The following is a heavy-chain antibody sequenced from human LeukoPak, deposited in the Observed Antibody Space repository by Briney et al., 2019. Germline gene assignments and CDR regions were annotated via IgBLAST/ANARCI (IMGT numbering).Heavy chain of an antibody. D-gene: IGHD1-26*01. J-gene: IGHJ5*02. Sequence: SETLSLTCAVYGGSLSGYYWGWIRQPPGKGLEWIGEINRSGRTNYNPPLKSRVTISVDTSMNQFSLTVNSVTAADTAVYYCARHGPYLGRLGWFDPWGQGTLVTVSS. CDR1: GGSLSGYY. CDR2: INRSGRT. CDR3: ARHGPYLGRLGWFDP. V-gene: IGHV4-34*01.